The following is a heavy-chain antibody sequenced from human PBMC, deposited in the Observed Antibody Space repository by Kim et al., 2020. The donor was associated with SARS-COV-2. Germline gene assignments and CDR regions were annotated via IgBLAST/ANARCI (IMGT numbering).Heavy chain of an antibody. D-gene: IGHD3-10*01. CDR3: AGVAAEKSLHHHGSWTFYKGCDY. CDR2: IYYTGST. CDR1: GGSVSSDNYY. Sequence: SETLSLTCTVSGGSVSSDNYYWSWIRQPPGKRLEWIGYIYYTGSTNYNPSLKSRVTISVDTPKNQFSLKLSSVTAADTAVYCCAGVAAEKSLHHHGSWTFYKGCDYWRQGTVVTVSS. J-gene: IGHJ4*02. V-gene: IGHV4-61*01.